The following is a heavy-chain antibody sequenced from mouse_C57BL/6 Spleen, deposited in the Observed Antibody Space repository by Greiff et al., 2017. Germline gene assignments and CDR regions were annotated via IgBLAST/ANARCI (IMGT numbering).Heavy chain of an antibody. CDR3: ARGPYYYGSSHYYAMDY. D-gene: IGHD1-1*01. J-gene: IGHJ4*01. Sequence: EVHLVESGGGLVKPGGSLKLSCAASGFTFSDYGMHWVRQAPEKGLEWVAYISSGSSTIYYADTVKGRFTISRDNAKNTLFLQMTSLRSEDTAVYYCARGPYYYGSSHYYAMDYWGQGTSVTVSS. V-gene: IGHV5-17*01. CDR1: GFTFSDYG. CDR2: ISSGSSTI.